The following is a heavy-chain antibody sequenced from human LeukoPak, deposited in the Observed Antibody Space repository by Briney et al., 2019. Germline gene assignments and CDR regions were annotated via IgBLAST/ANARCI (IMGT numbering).Heavy chain of an antibody. CDR3: ARIAGFDRYLDY. D-gene: IGHD3-10*01. CDR1: GFTFSSYG. CDR2: INTDGSST. V-gene: IGHV3-74*01. Sequence: GRSLRLSCAASGFTFSSYGMHWVRQAPGKGLVWVSRINTDGSSTSYADSVKGRFTISRDNAKNTLYLQMNSLRAEDTAVYYCARIAGFDRYLDYWGQGTLVTVSS. J-gene: IGHJ4*02.